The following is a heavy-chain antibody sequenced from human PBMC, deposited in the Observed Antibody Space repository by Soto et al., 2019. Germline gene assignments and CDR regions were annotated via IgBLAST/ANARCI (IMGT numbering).Heavy chain of an antibody. CDR3: ARVMGVASGGPLDS. D-gene: IGHD6-13*01. V-gene: IGHV4-4*02. Sequence: SEILSLTCAVSGGSISSSNWWSWVRQAPGKGLEWIGEIYPSGNTNYNPSLTSPVTISIDKSKNHFSLQVRDVTAADTAVYYCARVMGVASGGPLDSWGQGALVTVSS. J-gene: IGHJ4*02. CDR2: IYPSGNT. CDR1: GGSISSSNW.